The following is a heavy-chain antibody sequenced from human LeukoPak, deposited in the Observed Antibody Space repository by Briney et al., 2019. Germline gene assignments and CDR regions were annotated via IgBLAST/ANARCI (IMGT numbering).Heavy chain of an antibody. J-gene: IGHJ4*02. CDR1: GGTFSSYA. V-gene: IGHV1-18*01. CDR3: ASGDYGDAYYFDY. D-gene: IGHD4-17*01. CDR2: ISAYNGNT. Sequence: GASVKVSCKASGGTFSSYAISWVRQAPGQGLEWMGWISAYNGNTNYAQRLQGRVTMTTDTSTSTAYMELRSLRSDDAAVYYCASGDYGDAYYFDYWGQGTLVTVSS.